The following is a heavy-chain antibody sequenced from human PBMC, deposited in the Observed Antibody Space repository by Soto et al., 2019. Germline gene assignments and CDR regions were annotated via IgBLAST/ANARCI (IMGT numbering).Heavy chain of an antibody. Sequence: QVQLVQSGAEVKKRGASVKVSFKASGYTFTSYGISWVRQAPGQGLEWMGWISAYNGNTNYAQKLQGRVTMTTDTSTSTAYMELSSLRSDDTAVYYYARAGWKIRNYHYYGMDVWGQGTTVTVSS. J-gene: IGHJ6*02. CDR3: ARAGWKIRNYHYYGMDV. V-gene: IGHV1-18*01. CDR1: GYTFTSYG. CDR2: ISAYNGNT. D-gene: IGHD1-1*01.